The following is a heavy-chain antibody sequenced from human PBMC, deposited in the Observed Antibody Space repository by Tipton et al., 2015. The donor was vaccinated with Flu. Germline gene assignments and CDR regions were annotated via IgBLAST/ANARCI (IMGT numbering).Heavy chain of an antibody. D-gene: IGHD3-16*01. CDR3: AREWGDAFDI. CDR1: GGSISSHY. V-gene: IGHV4-59*11. J-gene: IGHJ3*02. Sequence: LRLSCTVSGGSISSHYWSWIRQPPGKGLEWIGYIYYSGSISYNPSLKSRVTISVDTSKNQFSLKLSSVTAADTAVYYCAREWGDAFDIWGQGTMVTVSS. CDR2: IYYSGSI.